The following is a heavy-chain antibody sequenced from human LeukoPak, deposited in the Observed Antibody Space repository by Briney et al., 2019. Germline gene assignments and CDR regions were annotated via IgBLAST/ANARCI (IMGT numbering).Heavy chain of an antibody. CDR2: IRSKAAGGTT. CDR3: ALGSANYDSSDFDC. D-gene: IGHD3-22*01. Sequence: PGGSLRLSCAASGFTFTTYWMHWVRQAPGRGLEWVGRIRSKAAGGTTEYAAPVKGRFTISRDDSKNMLYLQMNSLITGDTAVYYCALGSANYDSSDFDCWGQGTLVTVSS. V-gene: IGHV3-15*07. CDR1: GFTFTTYW. J-gene: IGHJ4*02.